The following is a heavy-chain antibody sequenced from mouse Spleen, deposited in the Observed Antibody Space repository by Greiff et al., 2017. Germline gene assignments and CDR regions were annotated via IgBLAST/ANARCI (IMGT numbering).Heavy chain of an antibody. J-gene: IGHJ4*01. CDR3: ARHRRYDEMDY. CDR2: ISNLAYSI. Sequence: EVQLVESGGGLVKPGGSLKLSCAASGFTFSDYGMAWVRQAPGKGPEWVAFISNLAYSIYYADTVTGRFTISRENAKNTLYLEMSSLRSEDTAMYYCARHRRYDEMDYWGQGTSVTVSS. V-gene: IGHV5-15*01. D-gene: IGHD2-14*01. CDR1: GFTFSDYG.